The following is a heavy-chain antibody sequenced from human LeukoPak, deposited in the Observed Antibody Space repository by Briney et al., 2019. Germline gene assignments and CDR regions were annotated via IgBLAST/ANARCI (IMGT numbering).Heavy chain of an antibody. J-gene: IGHJ6*03. CDR2: IKQDGSEK. V-gene: IGHV3-7*01. D-gene: IGHD3-16*02. CDR3: ARVAMITFGGVIASSVDYYYHYMDV. CDR1: GFTFSSYW. Sequence: GGSLRLSCAASGFTFSSYWMSWVRQAPGKGQEWVANIKQDGSEKYYVDSVKGRFTISRDNAKNSLYLQMNSLRAEDTAVYYCARVAMITFGGVIASSVDYYYHYMDVWGKGTTVAVSS.